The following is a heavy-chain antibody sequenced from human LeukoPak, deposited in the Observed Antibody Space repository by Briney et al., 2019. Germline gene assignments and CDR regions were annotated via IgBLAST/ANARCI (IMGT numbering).Heavy chain of an antibody. J-gene: IGHJ4*02. CDR1: GFTFSTYE. CDR2: LSSSSTYV. Sequence: GGSLRLSCAASGFTFSTYEMNWVRQAPGKGLEWVSSLSSSSTYVYYADSVKGRFTISRDNAKNSLYLQMNSLRAEDTAVYYCARVRCSGGGCFYNFDYWGQGSLVTVS. D-gene: IGHD2-15*01. V-gene: IGHV3-21*01. CDR3: ARVRCSGGGCFYNFDY.